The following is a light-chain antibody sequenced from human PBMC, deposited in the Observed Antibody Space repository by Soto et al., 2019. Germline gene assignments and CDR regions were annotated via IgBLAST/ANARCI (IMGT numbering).Light chain of an antibody. CDR2: GNS. CDR3: QSYDSSLSGSEV. Sequence: QSVLTQPPSVSGAPGQRVTISCTRSSSNIGAGYDVHWYQQLPGTAPKLLIYGNSNRPSGVPDRFSGSKSATSASLAITGLQAEDEADYYCQSYDSSLSGSEVFGGGTKVTVL. J-gene: IGLJ2*01. V-gene: IGLV1-40*01. CDR1: SSNIGAGYD.